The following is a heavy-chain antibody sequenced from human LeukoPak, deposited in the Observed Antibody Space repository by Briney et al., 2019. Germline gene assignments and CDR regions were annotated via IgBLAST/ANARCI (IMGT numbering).Heavy chain of an antibody. CDR3: ARHRSSWLIDF. V-gene: IGHV3-23*01. Sequence: GGSLRLSCAASGFTFNTYAMSWVRQAPWERLQWVSGISDSGGNTYYADSVRGRFTISRDNSKNTLYLQMNSLRAEDTAVYYCARHRSSWLIDFWGQGTLVTVSS. D-gene: IGHD6-6*01. CDR1: GFTFNTYA. CDR2: ISDSGGNT. J-gene: IGHJ4*02.